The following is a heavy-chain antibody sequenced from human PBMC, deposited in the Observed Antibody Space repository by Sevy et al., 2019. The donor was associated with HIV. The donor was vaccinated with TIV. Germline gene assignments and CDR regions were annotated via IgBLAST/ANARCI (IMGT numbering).Heavy chain of an antibody. CDR2: MSFDGKYK. V-gene: IGHV3-30*04. Sequence: GESLKISCAASGFTFNIFPLHWVRRAPGKGLEWVTIMSFDGKYKYYADSVRGRFTISRDNSKNTLYLQMNNLRPGDTAIYYCARERKGGGLDYWGQGTLVTVSS. CDR3: ARERKGGGLDY. J-gene: IGHJ4*02. D-gene: IGHD3-16*01. CDR1: GFTFNIFP.